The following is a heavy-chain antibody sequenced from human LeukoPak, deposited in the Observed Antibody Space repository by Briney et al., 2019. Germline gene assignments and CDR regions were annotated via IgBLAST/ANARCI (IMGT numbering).Heavy chain of an antibody. V-gene: IGHV3-21*01. CDR2: ISSSSSYI. D-gene: IGHD3-22*01. J-gene: IGHJ4*02. CDR3: ARDANYYDSSGYNPFDY. CDR1: GFTFSSYS. Sequence: GGSLRLSCAASGFTFSSYSMNWVRQAPGKGLEWVTSISSSSSYIYYADSVKGRFTTSRDNAKNSLYLQMNSLRAEDTAVYYCARDANYYDSSGYNPFDYWGQGTLVTVSS.